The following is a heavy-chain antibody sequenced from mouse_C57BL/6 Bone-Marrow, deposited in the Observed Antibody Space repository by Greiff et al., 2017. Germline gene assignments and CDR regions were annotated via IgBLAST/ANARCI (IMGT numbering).Heavy chain of an antibody. V-gene: IGHV5-6*01. CDR1: GFTFSSYG. J-gene: IGHJ4*01. CDR3: ARHYGSSRYYAMDY. D-gene: IGHD1-1*01. Sequence: EVKVVESGGDLVKPGGSLKLSCAASGFTFSSYGMSWVRQTPDKRLEWVATISSGGSYTYYPDSVKGRFTISRDNAKNTLYLQMSSLKSEDTAMYYCARHYGSSRYYAMDYWGQGTSVTVSS. CDR2: ISSGGSYT.